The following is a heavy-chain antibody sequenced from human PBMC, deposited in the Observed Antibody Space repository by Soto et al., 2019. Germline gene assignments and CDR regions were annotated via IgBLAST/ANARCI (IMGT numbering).Heavy chain of an antibody. V-gene: IGHV3-23*01. CDR3: AKHVGGSWRYYFAY. D-gene: IGHD1-20*01. CDR2: IYGSGGST. CDR1: GFTLTTYA. Sequence: EVQLLESGGGLVQPGGSLRLSCAASGFTLTTYAMSWVRQAPGKGLEWVSTIYGSGGSTYYADSVKGRFTLSRDNSRDTLYLQMNSLRAEDTAIYYCAKHVGGSWRYYFAYWGQGTLVTVSS. J-gene: IGHJ4*02.